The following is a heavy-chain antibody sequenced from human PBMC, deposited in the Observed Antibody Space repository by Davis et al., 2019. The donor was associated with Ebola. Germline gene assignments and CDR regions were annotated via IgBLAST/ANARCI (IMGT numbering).Heavy chain of an antibody. CDR2: IYYSGST. Sequence: PGASLRLSCTVSGGSISSYYWSWIRQPPGKGLEWIGYIYYSGSTNYNPSLKSRVTISVDTSKNQFSLKLSSVTAADTAVYYCARDFTMTRGMDVWGKGTTVTVSS. CDR1: GGSISSYY. J-gene: IGHJ6*04. D-gene: IGHD3-22*01. CDR3: ARDFTMTRGMDV. V-gene: IGHV4-59*01.